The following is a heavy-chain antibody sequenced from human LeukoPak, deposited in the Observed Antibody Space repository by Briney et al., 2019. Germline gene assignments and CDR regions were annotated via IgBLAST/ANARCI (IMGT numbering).Heavy chain of an antibody. CDR2: ISWNSGDI. V-gene: IGHV3-9*01. J-gene: IGHJ4*02. CDR3: AINYGDPRFDY. CDR1: GFTFTDHA. Sequence: PGRSLRLSCTVSGFTFTDHAMHWVRQAPGQGLEWVAAISWNSGDIGYADAVKGRFTISRDNAKNSLYLQMNSLRAEDTAVYYCAINYGDPRFDYWGQGTLVTVSS. D-gene: IGHD4-17*01.